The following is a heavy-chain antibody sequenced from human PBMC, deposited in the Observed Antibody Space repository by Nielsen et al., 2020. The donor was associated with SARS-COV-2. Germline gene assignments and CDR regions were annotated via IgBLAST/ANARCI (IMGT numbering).Heavy chain of an antibody. CDR3: ARGLEGRPYYYGSGSRNWFDP. Sequence: SETLSLTCAVSGGSISSGGYSWSWIRQPPGKGLEWIGYIYHSGSTYYNPSLKSRVTISVDRSKNQFSLKLSSVTAADTAVYYCARGLEGRPYYYGSGSRNWFDPWGQGTLVTVSS. V-gene: IGHV4-30-2*01. D-gene: IGHD3-10*01. CDR1: GGSISSGGYS. J-gene: IGHJ5*02. CDR2: IYHSGST.